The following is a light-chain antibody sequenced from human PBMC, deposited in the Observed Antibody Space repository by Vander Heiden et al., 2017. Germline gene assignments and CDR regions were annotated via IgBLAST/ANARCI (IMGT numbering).Light chain of an antibody. CDR1: SSDVGSYNS. CDR3: SSYADTAKVV. CDR2: DVT. J-gene: IGLJ2*01. Sequence: QSALTQPPAASGSPGQSVTISCTGTSSDVGSYNSVSWYQQYPGKAPTLLIYDVTKRPSGVPDRFSGSKSGNTASLTVSGLQAEDEADYSCSSYADTAKVVFGGGTKLTV. V-gene: IGLV2-8*01.